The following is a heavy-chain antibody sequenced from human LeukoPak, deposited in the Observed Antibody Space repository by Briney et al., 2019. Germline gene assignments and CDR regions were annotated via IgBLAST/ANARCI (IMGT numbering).Heavy chain of an antibody. J-gene: IGHJ2*01. V-gene: IGHV1-18*04. Sequence: GASVKVSCKASGYTFTDYYLHWVRQAPGQGLEWMGWISSYNGNTNYAQKLQGRVTMTTDTSTSTAYMELRSLRSDDTAVYYCARDRVVSSWYFDLWGRGTLVTVSS. CDR2: ISSYNGNT. D-gene: IGHD4-23*01. CDR1: GYTFTDYY. CDR3: ARDRVVSSWYFDL.